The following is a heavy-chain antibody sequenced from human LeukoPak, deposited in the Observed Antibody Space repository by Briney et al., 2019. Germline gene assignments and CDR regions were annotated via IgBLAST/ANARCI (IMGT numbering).Heavy chain of an antibody. CDR3: AKDNWGFYYYYYYMDV. D-gene: IGHD7-27*01. V-gene: IGHV3-23*01. J-gene: IGHJ6*03. CDR1: GLTFSSYA. CDR2: ISGSGGST. Sequence: GGSLRLSCAASGLTFSSYAMSWVRQAPGKGLEWVSAISGSGGSTYYADSVKGRFTISRDNSKNTLYLQMNSLRAEDTAVYYCAKDNWGFYYYYYYMDVWGKGTTVTVSS.